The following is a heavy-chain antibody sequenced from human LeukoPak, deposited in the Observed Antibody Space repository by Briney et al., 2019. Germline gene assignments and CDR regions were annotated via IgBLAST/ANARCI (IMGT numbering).Heavy chain of an antibody. V-gene: IGHV3-9*01. CDR2: LTWNSGSL. J-gene: IGHJ4*02. CDR3: AKGDESSAYFRYFDS. CDR1: GFTFDDYA. Sequence: GRSLRLSRVASGFTFDDYAMHWVRHAPGKGLEWVSGLTWNSGSLVYANSVKGRFTISRDNAKNSLYLQMNSLRVEDTAFYYCAKGDESSAYFRYFDSWGQGTLVTVSS. D-gene: IGHD3-22*01.